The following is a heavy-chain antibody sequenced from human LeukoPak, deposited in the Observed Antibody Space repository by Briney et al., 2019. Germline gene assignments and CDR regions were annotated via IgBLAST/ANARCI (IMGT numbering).Heavy chain of an antibody. CDR3: ARDKAMVTTRDAFDI. CDR2: ISYDGSNK. D-gene: IGHD4-17*01. Sequence: GGSLRLSCAASGFTFSSYAMHWVRQAPGKGLEWVAVISYDGSNKYYADSVKGRFTISRDNSKNTLYLQMNSLRAEDTAVYYCARDKAMVTTRDAFDIWGQGTMVTVSS. V-gene: IGHV3-30*04. CDR1: GFTFSSYA. J-gene: IGHJ3*02.